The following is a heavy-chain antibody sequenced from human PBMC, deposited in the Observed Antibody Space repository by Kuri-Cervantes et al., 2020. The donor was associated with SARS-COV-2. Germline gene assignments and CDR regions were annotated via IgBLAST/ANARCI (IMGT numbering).Heavy chain of an antibody. CDR2: IYSSGST. V-gene: IGHV4-31*02. Sequence: LRLSCTVSGGSISSGGYFWSWIRQHPGKGLEWIGYIYSSGSTYYSPSLKSRVTISIDTPKNQFSLNLTSVTAADTAVYSCARGSYSFGVDYWGQGTLVTVSS. CDR1: GGSISSGGYF. D-gene: IGHD1-26*01. J-gene: IGHJ4*02. CDR3: ARGSYSFGVDY.